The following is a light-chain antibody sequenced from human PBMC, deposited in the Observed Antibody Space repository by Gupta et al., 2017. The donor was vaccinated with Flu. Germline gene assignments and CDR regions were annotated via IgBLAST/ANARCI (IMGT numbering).Light chain of an antibody. CDR1: QSLVYSDGDSY. J-gene: IGKJ1*01. V-gene: IGKV2-30*01. Sequence: DDVMTQSPLFLSVTLGQPASISCRSSQSLVYSDGDSYVSWFHQRPGQPPRRLIYKASNRDSGVPDRISGSGSGTDFTLRISRVEAEDVGVYYCMHSTRWPWTFGQGTXVEIK. CDR3: MHSTRWPWT. CDR2: KAS.